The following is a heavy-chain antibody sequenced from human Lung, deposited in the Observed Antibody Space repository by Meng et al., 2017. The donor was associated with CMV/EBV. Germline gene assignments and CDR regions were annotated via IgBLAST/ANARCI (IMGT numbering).Heavy chain of an antibody. CDR3: ARGHDWGADY. CDR2: IQPSSGYT. V-gene: IGHV1-2*02. Sequence: ASXXVSCKASGYFFNDHFMHWVRQAPGQGLEWMGWIQPSSGYTNYAQNFQGRVTMTSDSSIATAYMELTRLTSDDTAVYYCARGHDWGADYWGQGTLVTVSS. J-gene: IGHJ4*02. D-gene: IGHD3-16*01. CDR1: GYFFNDHF.